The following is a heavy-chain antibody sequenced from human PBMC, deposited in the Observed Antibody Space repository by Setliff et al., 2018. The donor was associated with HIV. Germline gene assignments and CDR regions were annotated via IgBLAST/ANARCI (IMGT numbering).Heavy chain of an antibody. Sequence: SETLSLTCTVSGGSISGFYWSWIRQSAGKGLEWIGRIHTSGDSDFNPSLKSRVTMSVDTSKNQFSLKLSSVIAADTAVYYCARIFGDQGYYYGMDVWGQGTTVTVSS. J-gene: IGHJ6*02. D-gene: IGHD3-3*01. CDR2: IHTSGDS. CDR3: ARIFGDQGYYYGMDV. CDR1: GGSISGFY. V-gene: IGHV4-4*07.